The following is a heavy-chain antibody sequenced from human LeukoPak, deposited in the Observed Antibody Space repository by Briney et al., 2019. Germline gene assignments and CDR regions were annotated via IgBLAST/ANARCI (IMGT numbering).Heavy chain of an antibody. J-gene: IGHJ4*02. V-gene: IGHV3-21*01. CDR1: GFTFSSYE. CDR3: ARCTTGKTFGSLREIKKSREIDY. D-gene: IGHD1-1*01. CDR2: ISSSSSYI. Sequence: TGGSLRLSCAASGFTFSSYEMNWVRQAPGKGLEWVSSISSSSSYIHYADSVRGRFTISRDNAKNSLFLQMNSLRGEDTAVYYCARCTTGKTFGSLREIKKSREIDYWGQGTLVTVSS.